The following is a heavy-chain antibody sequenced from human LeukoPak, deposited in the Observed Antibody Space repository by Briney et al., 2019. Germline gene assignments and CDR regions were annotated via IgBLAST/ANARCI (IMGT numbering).Heavy chain of an antibody. CDR3: AQGGYYDILTGSRADY. J-gene: IGHJ4*02. Sequence: GGSLRLSCTASGFTFGDYAMSWVRQAPGKGLEWVGFIRSKAYGGTTEYAASVKGRFTISRDDSKSIAYLQMNSLRAEDTAVYYCAQGGYYDILTGSRADYWGQGTLVTVSS. V-gene: IGHV3-49*04. D-gene: IGHD3-9*01. CDR2: IRSKAYGGTT. CDR1: GFTFGDYA.